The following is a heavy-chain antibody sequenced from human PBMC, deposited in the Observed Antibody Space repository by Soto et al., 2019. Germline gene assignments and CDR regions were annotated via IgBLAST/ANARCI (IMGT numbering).Heavy chain of an antibody. CDR1: GFTFSSYG. J-gene: IGHJ3*01. V-gene: IGHV3-30*18. CDR2: ILYDGSNQ. Sequence: QVHLVESGGGVVQPGTSLRLSCAASGFTFSSYGMHWVRQAPGKGLEWVSLILYDGSNQYYVDSVKGRFTISRDNSKNTLYLQMNSLRTEDTAVYYCAKVTGNFYADDAFDVWGQGTMVTVSS. D-gene: IGHD4-17*01. CDR3: AKVTGNFYADDAFDV.